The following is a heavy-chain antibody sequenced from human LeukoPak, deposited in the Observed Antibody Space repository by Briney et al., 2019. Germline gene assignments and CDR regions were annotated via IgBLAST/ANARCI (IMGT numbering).Heavy chain of an antibody. CDR3: AKGQYYYDSSGYYLPLGIFDY. CDR1: GFTFSTSW. D-gene: IGHD3-22*01. J-gene: IGHJ4*02. CDR2: ISGSGGST. V-gene: IGHV3-23*01. Sequence: PGGSLRLSCAASGFTFSTSWMFWVRQRPGKGLVWVSAISGSGGSTYYADSVKGRFTISRDNSKNTLYLQMNSLRAEDTAVYYCAKGQYYYDSSGYYLPLGIFDYWGQGTLVTVSS.